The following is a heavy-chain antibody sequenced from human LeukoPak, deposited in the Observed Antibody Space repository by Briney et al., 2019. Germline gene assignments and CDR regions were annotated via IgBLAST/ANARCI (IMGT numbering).Heavy chain of an antibody. CDR3: AKDQAEYYYDSSGYWLY. CDR2: ISPGGNTI. D-gene: IGHD3-22*01. CDR1: GFPFSSFD. J-gene: IGHJ4*02. V-gene: IGHV3-48*03. Sequence: GGSLRLSCAASGFPFSSFDMNWVRQAPGKGLEWISYISPGGNTIHYTDSVRGRFVTSRDNAGSSLFLQMNSLRAEDTAVYYCAKDQAEYYYDSSGYWLYWGQGTLVTVSS.